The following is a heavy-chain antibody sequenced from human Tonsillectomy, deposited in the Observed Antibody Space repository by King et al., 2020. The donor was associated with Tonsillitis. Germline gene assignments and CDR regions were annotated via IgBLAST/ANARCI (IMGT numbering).Heavy chain of an antibody. J-gene: IGHJ6*03. D-gene: IGHD6-19*01. CDR3: ARDSSSGWLGDYYYYYYMDV. CDR2: IYTTGST. V-gene: IGHV4-61*02. Sequence: VQLQESGPGLVKPSQTLSLTCTVSGGSISSGSYYWSWILQPAGKGLEWIGRIYTTGSTNYNPSLKSRVTISVDTSKNQYSLKLSSVTAADTAVYYCARDSSSGWLGDYYYYYYMDVWGKGTTVTVSS. CDR1: GGSISSGSYY.